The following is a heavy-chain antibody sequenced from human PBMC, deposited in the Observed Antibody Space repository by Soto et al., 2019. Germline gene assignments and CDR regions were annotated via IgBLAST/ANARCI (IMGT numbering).Heavy chain of an antibody. CDR1: GASTVSHYH. V-gene: IGHV4-31*02. D-gene: IGHD1-26*01. J-gene: IGHJ4*02. Sequence: QVQLQESGPGLVKPSQTLSLTCSVSGASTVSHYHWTWIRQPPGKGLEWMGYIFNSGTPFYNPSLTSRLSISMDTSGNHFSLELRSVTAADTAVYYCALALGPTPGLDYWGQGTLVTVSS. CDR3: ALALGPTPGLDY. CDR2: IFNSGTP.